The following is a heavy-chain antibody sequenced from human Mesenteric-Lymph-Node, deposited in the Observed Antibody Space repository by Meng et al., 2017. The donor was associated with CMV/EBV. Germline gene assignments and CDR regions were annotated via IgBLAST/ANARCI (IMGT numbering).Heavy chain of an antibody. J-gene: IGHJ6*02. CDR2: IYYSGST. CDR3: ARDRGPSSYYGMDV. V-gene: IGHV4-59*01. Sequence: GSLRLSCTVSGGSISSYYWSWIRQPPGKGLEWIGYIYYSGSTNYNPSLKSRVTISVDTSKNQFSLKLSSVTAADTAVYYCARDRGPSSYYGMDVWGQGTTVTVSS. CDR1: GGSISSYY.